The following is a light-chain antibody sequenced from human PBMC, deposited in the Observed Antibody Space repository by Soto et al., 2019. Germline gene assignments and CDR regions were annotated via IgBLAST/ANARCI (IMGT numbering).Light chain of an antibody. J-gene: IGLJ1*01. CDR1: SSNIGTSS. CDR3: AAWDDSLNGHV. V-gene: IGLV1-44*01. Sequence: QSALTQPHSASGTPGQGVTISCSGSSSNIGTSSVHWFQQLPGTAPKLLISTTNQRPSGVPERFSGSKSGTSASLAISGLQSEDEADYYCAAWDDSLNGHVFVTGTKVTVL. CDR2: TTN.